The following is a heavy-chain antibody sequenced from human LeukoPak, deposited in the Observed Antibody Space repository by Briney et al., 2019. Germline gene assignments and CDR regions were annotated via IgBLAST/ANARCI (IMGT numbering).Heavy chain of an antibody. CDR1: GFTFSSYA. J-gene: IGHJ4*02. CDR2: ISGSGGST. CDR3: AKRRDYYDSSGYYYVGFDY. D-gene: IGHD3-22*01. V-gene: IGHV3-23*01. Sequence: GGSLRLSCAGSGFTFSSYAMSWVRQAPGKGLEWVSAISGSGGSTYYADSVKGRFTISRDNSKNTLYLQMNSLRAEDTAVYYCAKRRDYYDSSGYYYVGFDYWGQGTLVTASS.